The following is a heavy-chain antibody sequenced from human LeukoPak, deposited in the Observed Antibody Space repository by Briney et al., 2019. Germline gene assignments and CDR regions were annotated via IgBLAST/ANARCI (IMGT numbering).Heavy chain of an antibody. D-gene: IGHD4-17*01. CDR1: GVTFSIYA. J-gene: IGHJ4*02. Sequence: SLSLSCTASGVTFSIYAISWVRHAPGRGLEWMGRIITILGITNYPQTFQDRVTVPADKSTSTSYMELSSLSSEDAGVSHCARGSYGDLFCYWGPGTLVTVFS. CDR3: ARGSYGDLFCY. CDR2: IITILGIT. V-gene: IGHV1-69*04.